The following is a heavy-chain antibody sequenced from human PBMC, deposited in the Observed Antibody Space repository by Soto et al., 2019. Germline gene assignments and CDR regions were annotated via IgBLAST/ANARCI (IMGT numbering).Heavy chain of an antibody. J-gene: IGHJ4*02. V-gene: IGHV4-34*01. D-gene: IGHD5-12*01. CDR1: GGSFSGYY. CDR3: ARGRDGYNSY. CDR2: INHSGST. Sequence: ASETLSLTCAVYGGSFSGYYWSWIRQPPGKGLEWIGEINHSGSTNYNPSLKSRVTISVDTSKNQFSLKLSSVTAADTAVYYCARGRDGYNSYWGQGTLVTVS.